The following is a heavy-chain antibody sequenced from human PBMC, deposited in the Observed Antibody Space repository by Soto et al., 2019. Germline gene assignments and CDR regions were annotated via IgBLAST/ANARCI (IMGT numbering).Heavy chain of an antibody. Sequence: ASVKVSCKASGGTFSSYAISWVRQAPGQGLEWMGGIIPIFGTANYAQKFQGRVTITADESTSTAYMELSSLRSEDTAVYYCARVGSSSSSSGGWFDPWGQGTLVTVSS. CDR3: ARVGSSSSSSGGWFDP. CDR2: IIPIFGTA. CDR1: GGTFSSYA. D-gene: IGHD6-6*01. J-gene: IGHJ5*02. V-gene: IGHV1-69*13.